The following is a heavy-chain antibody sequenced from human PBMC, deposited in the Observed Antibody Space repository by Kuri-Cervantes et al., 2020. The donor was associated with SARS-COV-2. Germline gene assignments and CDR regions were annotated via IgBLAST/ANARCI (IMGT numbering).Heavy chain of an antibody. D-gene: IGHD2-2*01. CDR1: GFMFNGYA. CDR2: ISYDGSNK. CDR3: AKELSRDIVVVPVYHYYYGMDV. V-gene: IGHV3-30*18. J-gene: IGHJ6*02. Sequence: LSLTCAASGFMFNGYAMHWVRQAPGKGLEWVAVISYDGSNKYYADSVKGRFTISRDNSKNTLYLQMNSLRAEDTAVYYCAKELSRDIVVVPVYHYYYGMDVWGQGTTVTVSS.